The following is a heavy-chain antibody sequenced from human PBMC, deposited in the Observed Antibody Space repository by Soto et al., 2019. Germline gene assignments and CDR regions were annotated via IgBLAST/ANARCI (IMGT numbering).Heavy chain of an antibody. Sequence: GGSLRLSCLASGFTFTSYAMSWVRQAPGKGLEWVSGISGSGGDTKSADSAKGRFTISRDNFKNMLYLQMNGLRAEDTAVYYCAKHDFWTLYNNGLDSWGQGNLVTVSS. D-gene: IGHD3-3*01. CDR1: GFTFTSYA. J-gene: IGHJ4*02. V-gene: IGHV3-23*01. CDR3: AKHDFWTLYNNGLDS. CDR2: ISGSGGDT.